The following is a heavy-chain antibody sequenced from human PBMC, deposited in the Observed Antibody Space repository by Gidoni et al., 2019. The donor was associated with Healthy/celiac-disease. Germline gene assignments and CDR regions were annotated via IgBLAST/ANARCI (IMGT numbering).Heavy chain of an antibody. CDR3: ALGGDYFDS. D-gene: IGHD3-16*01. CDR2: TRNKANSYTT. J-gene: IGHJ4*02. V-gene: IGHV3-72*01. Sequence: EVQLVESGGGLVQPGGSLRLSCSAFGFTLSDHYMDWVRQAPGKGLEWVGRTRNKANSYTTEYAASVKGRFTISRDDSKNSLYLQMNSLKTEDTAVYYCALGGDYFDSWGQGTLVTVSS. CDR1: GFTLSDHY.